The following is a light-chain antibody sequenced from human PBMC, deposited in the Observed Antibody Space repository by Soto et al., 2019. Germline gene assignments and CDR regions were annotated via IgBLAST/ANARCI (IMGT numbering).Light chain of an antibody. J-gene: IGLJ1*01. CDR1: SSNIGAGYD. Sequence: QSVLTQPPSASGAPGQRVTISCTGSSSNIGAGYDVHWYQLLPGTAPKLLIYGNTNRPSGVPDRFSGSKSGSSASLAITGLRAEDEADYFCQSYDSSLNLAVFGTGTKLTVL. CDR2: GNT. CDR3: QSYDSSLNLAV. V-gene: IGLV1-40*01.